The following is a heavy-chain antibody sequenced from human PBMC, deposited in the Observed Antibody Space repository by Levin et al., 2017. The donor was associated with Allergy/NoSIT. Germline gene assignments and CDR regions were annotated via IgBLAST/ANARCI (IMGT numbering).Heavy chain of an antibody. CDR1: RFTFINYW. CDR3: ARGGPYHAFDI. Sequence: GESLKISCAASRFTFINYWMHWVRQAPGKGLVWVSRNDSDGSGTIYADSVKGRFTISRDNAKNTLYLQMNSLRAEDTAVYYCARGGPYHAFDIWGQGTMVTVSS. D-gene: IGHD2-2*02. CDR2: NDSDGSGT. J-gene: IGHJ3*02. V-gene: IGHV3-74*01.